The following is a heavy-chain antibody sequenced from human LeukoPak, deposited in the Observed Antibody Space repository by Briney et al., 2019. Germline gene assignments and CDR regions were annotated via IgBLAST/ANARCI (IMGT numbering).Heavy chain of an antibody. Sequence: GASVKVSCKASGYTFTSHGISWVRQAPGQGLEWMGWISVYSGNTNYGQNFQGRLTMTTDISTSTAYMELSSLGSDDTAVYYCSRGKYSSSSETDYWGQGTLVTVSS. CDR2: ISVYSGNT. CDR3: SRGKYSSSSETDY. CDR1: GYTFTSHG. V-gene: IGHV1-18*01. J-gene: IGHJ4*02. D-gene: IGHD6-6*01.